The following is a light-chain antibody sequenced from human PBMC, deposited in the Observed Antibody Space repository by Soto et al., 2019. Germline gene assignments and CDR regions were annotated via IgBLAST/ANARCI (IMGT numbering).Light chain of an antibody. CDR1: RSDIGSYNY. V-gene: IGLV2-14*01. J-gene: IGLJ1*01. CDR3: ISYTGSSTSYV. Sequence: QSVLAQPASVSGSPGQSITISCSGTRSDIGSYNYVAWYQQFPGKTPKILIYGVSNRPSGVSSRFSGSKSGNTASLTISGLQAEDEDDYYCISYTGSSTSYVFGSGTRSPS. CDR2: GVS.